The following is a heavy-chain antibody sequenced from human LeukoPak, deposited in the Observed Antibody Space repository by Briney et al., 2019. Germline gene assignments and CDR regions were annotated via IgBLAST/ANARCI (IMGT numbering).Heavy chain of an antibody. CDR3: ARSIVGVRKRNDY. D-gene: IGHD1-26*01. J-gene: IGHJ4*02. Sequence: ASVKVSCKASGYTFTSYDISCVRQASGQGLECMGWMNPNSGHTGYAQTFQGRVTMTRTTSISTAYMELTSLTSEDSAVYYCARSIVGVRKRNDYWGQGTLVTVSS. CDR1: GYTFTSYD. V-gene: IGHV1-8*01. CDR2: MNPNSGHT.